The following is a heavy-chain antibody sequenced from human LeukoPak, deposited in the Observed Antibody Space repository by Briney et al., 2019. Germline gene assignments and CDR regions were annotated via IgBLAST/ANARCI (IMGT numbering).Heavy chain of an antibody. D-gene: IGHD6-19*01. Sequence: GGSLRLSCAASVFTFSSYSMNWVRQAPGKGLEWVSSISSSSSYIYYADSVKGRFTISRDNAKNSLYLQMNSLRAEDTAVYYCARGGSSGPQGAFDIWGQGTMVTVSS. V-gene: IGHV3-21*01. J-gene: IGHJ3*02. CDR2: ISSSSSYI. CDR3: ARGGSSGPQGAFDI. CDR1: VFTFSSYS.